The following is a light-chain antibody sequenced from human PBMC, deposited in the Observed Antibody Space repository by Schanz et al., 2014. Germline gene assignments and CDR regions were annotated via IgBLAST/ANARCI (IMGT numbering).Light chain of an antibody. CDR2: GNI. Sequence: QSVLTQPPSVSGAPGQRVTISCTGSSSNIGAGYDVHWYQQLPGTAPKLLIYGNINRPSGVPDRFSGSKSGTSASLAITGLQAEDEADYFCATWDGSFGVFGGGTKLTVL. CDR3: ATWDGSFGV. CDR1: SSNIGAGYD. J-gene: IGLJ3*02. V-gene: IGLV1-40*01.